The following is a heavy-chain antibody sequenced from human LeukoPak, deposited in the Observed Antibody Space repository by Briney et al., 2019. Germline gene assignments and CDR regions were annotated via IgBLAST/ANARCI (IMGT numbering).Heavy chain of an antibody. CDR2: TYYRSKWYN. V-gene: IGHV6-1*01. CDR3: ARGQLLTIFGVVPDTNAHNWFDP. CDR1: GDSVSSNSAA. J-gene: IGHJ5*02. Sequence: SQTLSLTCAISGDSVSSNSAAWNWIRQSPSRGLEWLGRTYYRSKWYNDYAVSVKSRITINPDTSKNQFSLKLSSVTAADTAVYYCARGQLLTIFGVVPDTNAHNWFDPWGQGTLVTVSS. D-gene: IGHD3-3*01.